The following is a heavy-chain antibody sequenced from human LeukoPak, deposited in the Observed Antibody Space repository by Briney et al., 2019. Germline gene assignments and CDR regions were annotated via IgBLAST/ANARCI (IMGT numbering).Heavy chain of an antibody. CDR2: ISYDGSNK. J-gene: IGHJ2*01. V-gene: IGHV3-30-3*01. CDR3: AKDFGIANTVRLYWYFDL. Sequence: GRSLRLSCAASGFTFSSYAMHWVRRAPGKGLEWVAVISYDGSNKYYADSVKGRFTISRDNSKNTLYLQMNSLRAEDTAVYYCAKDFGIANTVRLYWYFDLWGRGTLVTVSS. D-gene: IGHD1-1*01. CDR1: GFTFSSYA.